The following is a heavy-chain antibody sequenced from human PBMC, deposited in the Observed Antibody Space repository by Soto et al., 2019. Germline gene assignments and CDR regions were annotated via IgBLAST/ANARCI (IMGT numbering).Heavy chain of an antibody. CDR2: ISAYNGNT. CDR3: ARDSQGIAAAGTWPHL. D-gene: IGHD6-13*01. J-gene: IGHJ4*02. Sequence: GASVKVSCKASGYTFTSYAMHWVRQAPGQRLEWMGWISAYNGNTNYAQKLLGRVTMTTDTSTSTAYMELRSLRSDDTAVYYCARDSQGIAAAGTWPHLWGQGTLVTVSS. CDR1: GYTFTSYA. V-gene: IGHV1-18*01.